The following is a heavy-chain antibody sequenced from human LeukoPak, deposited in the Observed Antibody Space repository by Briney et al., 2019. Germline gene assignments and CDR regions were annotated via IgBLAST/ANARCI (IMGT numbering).Heavy chain of an antibody. D-gene: IGHD1-7*01. CDR2: IIPIFGTA. V-gene: IGHV1-69*01. CDR1: GGTFSSYA. J-gene: IGHJ4*02. Sequence: SVEVSCKASGGTFSSYAISWVRQAPGQGLEWMGGIIPIFGTANYAQKFQGRVTITADESTSTAYMELSSLRSEDTAVYYCARYNWNYNKGPAGYYFDYWGQGTLVTASS. CDR3: ARYNWNYNKGPAGYYFDY.